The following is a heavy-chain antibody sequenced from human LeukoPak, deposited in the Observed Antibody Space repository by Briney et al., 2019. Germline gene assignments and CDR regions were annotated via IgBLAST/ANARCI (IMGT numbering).Heavy chain of an antibody. J-gene: IGHJ4*02. CDR2: VQYDGRRK. D-gene: IGHD3-10*01. V-gene: IGHV3-30*02. CDR1: GFTFSDYG. CDR3: AKDGNFGSGSYYRGDS. Sequence: GGSLRDSCVASGFTFSDYGIHWVRQAPGKGLEGVAFVQYDGRRKYYADSVKGRFTISRDNSKDMLYLQMNSLRAEDTAVYYCAKDGNFGSGSYYRGDSWGQGTLVTVSS.